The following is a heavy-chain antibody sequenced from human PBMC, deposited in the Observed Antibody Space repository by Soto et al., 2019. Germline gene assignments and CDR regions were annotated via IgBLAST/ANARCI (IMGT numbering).Heavy chain of an antibody. D-gene: IGHD6-6*01. CDR3: ARVGGLAARTFDY. Sequence: TSETLSLTCTVSGASIRNYYWSWIRQPPGKGLEWIGYIYYSGSTNYNPSLKSRVTISVDTSKNQFSLNLRSMSPADTAVYYCARVGGLAARTFDYWGPGTLVTVSS. J-gene: IGHJ4*02. CDR2: IYYSGST. CDR1: GASIRNYY. V-gene: IGHV4-59*01.